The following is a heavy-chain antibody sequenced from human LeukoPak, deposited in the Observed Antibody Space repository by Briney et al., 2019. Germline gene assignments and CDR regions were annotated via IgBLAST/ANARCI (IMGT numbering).Heavy chain of an antibody. CDR3: ARETVDTAMVDN. CDR2: INPNSGGT. V-gene: IGHV1-2*02. J-gene: IGHJ4*02. D-gene: IGHD5-18*01. Sequence: ASVKVSCKASGYTFTGYYMHWVRQAPGQGLEWMGWINPNSGGTNYAQKFQGRVTMTRDTSISTAYMELSRLRSDDTAVYYCARETVDTAMVDNWGQGTLVTVSS. CDR1: GYTFTGYY.